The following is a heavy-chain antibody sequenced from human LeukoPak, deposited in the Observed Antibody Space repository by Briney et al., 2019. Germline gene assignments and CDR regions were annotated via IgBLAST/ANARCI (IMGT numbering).Heavy chain of an antibody. CDR2: IDYSGST. CDR3: ARGGITIFGVVIRPFDY. V-gene: IGHV4-59*01. J-gene: IGHJ4*02. CDR1: GGSISSYY. D-gene: IGHD3-3*01. Sequence: MSSETLSLTCTVSGGSISSYYWSWIRQPPRKGLDWIGYIDYSGSTNYNPSLKRRVTISVDTSKNQFSLKLSSVTAADTAVYYCARGGITIFGVVIRPFDYWGQGTLVTVSS.